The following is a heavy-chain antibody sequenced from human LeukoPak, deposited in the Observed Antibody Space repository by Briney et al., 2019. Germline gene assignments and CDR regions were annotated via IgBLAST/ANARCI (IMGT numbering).Heavy chain of an antibody. CDR2: ISAGGDNT. V-gene: IGHV3-23*01. D-gene: IGHD3-22*01. J-gene: IGHJ4*02. CDR1: EFTFSSHA. Sequence: GGSLRLSCAASEFTFSSHAMSWVRQTPGKGLEWASGISAGGDNTLYADSVKGRFTISRDNSKNTLYLHMNSLRAEDTAVYFCAYYDSSGYYYGRLRYWGQGTPVTVSS. CDR3: AYYDSSGYYYGRLRY.